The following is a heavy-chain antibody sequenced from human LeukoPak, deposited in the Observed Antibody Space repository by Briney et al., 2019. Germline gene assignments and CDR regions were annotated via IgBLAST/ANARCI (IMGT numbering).Heavy chain of an antibody. CDR1: GFTFSSYW. J-gene: IGHJ4*02. CDR3: ARDSVLGYSYGTDY. CDR2: INSDGSST. D-gene: IGHD5-18*01. V-gene: IGHV3-74*01. Sequence: GGSLRLSCAASGFTFSSYWMHWVRQAPGEGLVWVSRINSDGSSTTYADSVKGRFTISRDNAKNTLYLQMNSLRAEDTAVYYCARDSVLGYSYGTDYWGQGTLVTVSS.